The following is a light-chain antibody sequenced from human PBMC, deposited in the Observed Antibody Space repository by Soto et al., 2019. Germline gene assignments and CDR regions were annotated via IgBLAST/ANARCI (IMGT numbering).Light chain of an antibody. Sequence: EIVLTQSPGTLSLSPGERATLSCRASQSISNTFIAWYQQKPGQAPRLLIHGVANRATGIPDRFSGGGSGTEFTLIISRLEPEDFAVYYCQQYGGSPQTFGQGTKVEIK. V-gene: IGKV3-20*01. CDR2: GVA. J-gene: IGKJ1*01. CDR1: QSISNTF. CDR3: QQYGGSPQT.